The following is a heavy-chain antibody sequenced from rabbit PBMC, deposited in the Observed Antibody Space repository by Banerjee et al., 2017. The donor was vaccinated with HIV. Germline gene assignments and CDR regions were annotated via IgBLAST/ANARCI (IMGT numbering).Heavy chain of an antibody. CDR2: IYPDYGSA. CDR3: ARVRYASSSGYFDPYFNL. V-gene: IGHV1S45*01. Sequence: QEQLEESGGDLVKPEGSLTLTCTASGFSFSSRYWICWVRQAPGKGLEWIAYIYPDYGSADCASWLNGRFTISLDNAQNTVFLQMTSLTAADTATYFCARVRYASSSGYFDPYFNLWGQGTLVTVS. J-gene: IGHJ4*01. CDR1: GFSFSSRYW. D-gene: IGHD1-1*01.